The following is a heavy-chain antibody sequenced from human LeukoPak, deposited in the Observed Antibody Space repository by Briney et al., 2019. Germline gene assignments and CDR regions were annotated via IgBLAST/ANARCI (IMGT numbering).Heavy chain of an antibody. CDR1: GYTFTSYG. V-gene: IGHV1-18*01. J-gene: IGHJ4*02. D-gene: IGHD3-10*01. CDR2: ICIYYCNT. CDR3: ARVYSTTYYGSGGRACLFDS. Sequence: AAVTVSCKASGYTFTSYGFSGVGQAPAQGLEWVGWICIYYCNTNYAQKLQDRVTMTTDTSTSTAYMELTSQRPDDTAVYYCARVYSTTYYGSGGRACLFDSWGQGTVVPVSS.